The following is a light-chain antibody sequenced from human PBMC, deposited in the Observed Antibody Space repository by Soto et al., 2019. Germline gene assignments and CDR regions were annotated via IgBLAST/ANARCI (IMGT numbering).Light chain of an antibody. J-gene: IGLJ2*01. Sequence: QSARTQPASVSGSPGQSITISCTGTSSDVGGYNYVSWYQQHPGKAPKLMIYDVSNRPSGVSNRFSGSKSGNTASLTISGLQAEDEADYYCSSYTSSSPVVFGGGTKVTVL. V-gene: IGLV2-14*01. CDR1: SSDVGGYNY. CDR3: SSYTSSSPVV. CDR2: DVS.